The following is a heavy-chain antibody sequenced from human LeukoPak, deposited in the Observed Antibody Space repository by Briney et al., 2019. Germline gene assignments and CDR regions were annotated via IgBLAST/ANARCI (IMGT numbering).Heavy chain of an antibody. V-gene: IGHV3-23*01. CDR1: GFPYSSLA. Sequence: GGSLRLPCAVCGFPYSSLAMSWVRHTPERGLEWVSATSGSGHTTYYAESVEGRFTISRDNSKNTLYLQMNSLRAEDTAVYYCAKDGVVSGTMGRLNYWGQGTLVTVSS. D-gene: IGHD6-19*01. CDR2: TSGSGHTT. CDR3: AKDGVVSGTMGRLNY. J-gene: IGHJ4*02.